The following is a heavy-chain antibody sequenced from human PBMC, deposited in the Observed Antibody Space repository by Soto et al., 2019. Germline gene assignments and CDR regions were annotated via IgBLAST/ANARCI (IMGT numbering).Heavy chain of an antibody. CDR3: VKFRGRAYHYYYMDV. V-gene: IGHV3-23*01. D-gene: IGHD3-16*01. J-gene: IGHJ6*03. Sequence: DVQLLESGGGSVQRGGSLRLSCAASGFTFSTYGMTWVRQAPGKGLEWVSYGGSGGSTYYADSVKGRFTISRDNSKNTLYLQMNSLRAEDTAVYYCVKFRGRAYHYYYMDVWGNGTPVTVSS. CDR2: GGSGGST. CDR1: GFTFSTYG.